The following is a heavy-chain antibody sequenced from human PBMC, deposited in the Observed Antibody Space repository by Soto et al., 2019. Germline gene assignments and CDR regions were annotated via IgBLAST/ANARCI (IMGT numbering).Heavy chain of an antibody. D-gene: IGHD2-2*01. V-gene: IGHV6-1*01. Sequence: SQTLELTRAISGDSVSSISAAWNWIRQSPSRGLEWLGRTYYRSTWYNDYAVSVKSRITINPDTSKNQFSLQLNSVTPEDTAVYYCARVDIVVVPAAISRYGMDVWGQGTTVTVSS. CDR1: GDSVSSISAA. CDR2: TYYRSTWYN. CDR3: ARVDIVVVPAAISRYGMDV. J-gene: IGHJ6*02.